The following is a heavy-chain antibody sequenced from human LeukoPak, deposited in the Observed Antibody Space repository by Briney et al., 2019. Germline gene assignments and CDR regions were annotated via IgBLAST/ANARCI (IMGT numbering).Heavy chain of an antibody. D-gene: IGHD6-6*01. CDR1: GGSISSSGYF. CDR3: ARDRGSYITEY. CDR2: INYSGDP. J-gene: IGHJ4*02. Sequence: SETLSLTCTVSGGSISSSGYFWGWLRQSPGKGLEFIGSINYSGDPYYNPSPKSRVTISADTSKNQFFLNLNSVTAADTAVYYCARDRGSYITEYWGRGTLVTVSS. V-gene: IGHV4-39*07.